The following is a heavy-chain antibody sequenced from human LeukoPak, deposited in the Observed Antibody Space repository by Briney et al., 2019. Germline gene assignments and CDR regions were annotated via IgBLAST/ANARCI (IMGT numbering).Heavy chain of an antibody. Sequence: SETLSLTCTVSGGSISSYYWSWIRQRPGKGLEWIGYIYYSGSTNYNPSLKSRVTISVETSKNEFSLKLRSVTAADTAVYYCARVTGYRIEDYFDYWGQGTLVTVPS. CDR3: ARVTGYRIEDYFDY. D-gene: IGHD6-13*01. V-gene: IGHV4-59*01. CDR2: IYYSGST. J-gene: IGHJ4*02. CDR1: GGSISSYY.